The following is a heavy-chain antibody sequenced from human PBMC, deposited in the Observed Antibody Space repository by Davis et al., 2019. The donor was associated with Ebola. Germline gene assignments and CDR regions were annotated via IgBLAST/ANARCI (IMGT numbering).Heavy chain of an antibody. J-gene: IGHJ4*02. Sequence: SETLSLTCAVYGGSFSGYYWSWIRQPPGKGLEWIGEINHSGSTNYNPSLKSRVTISVDTSKNQFSLKLSSVTAADTAVYYCARALYYYDSSGYYRYWGQGTLVTASS. V-gene: IGHV4-34*01. CDR2: INHSGST. CDR3: ARALYYYDSSGYYRY. CDR1: GGSFSGYY. D-gene: IGHD3-22*01.